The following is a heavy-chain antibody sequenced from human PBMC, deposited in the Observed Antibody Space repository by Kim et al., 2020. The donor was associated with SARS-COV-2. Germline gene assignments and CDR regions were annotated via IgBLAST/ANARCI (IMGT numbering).Heavy chain of an antibody. D-gene: IGHD6-13*01. Sequence: RVTISVDTSKNQFSLKLSSVTAADTAVYYCARVSLGIAAAGTDYYYGMDVWGQGTTVTVSS. J-gene: IGHJ6*02. CDR3: ARVSLGIAAAGTDYYYGMDV. V-gene: IGHV4-59*01.